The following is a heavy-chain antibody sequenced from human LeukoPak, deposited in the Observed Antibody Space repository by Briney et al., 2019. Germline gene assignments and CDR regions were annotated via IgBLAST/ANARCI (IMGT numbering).Heavy chain of an antibody. J-gene: IGHJ4*02. CDR1: EFSVGSNY. V-gene: IGHV3-23*01. D-gene: IGHD6-13*01. Sequence: RGSLRLSCAASEFSVGSNYMTWVRQAPGKGLEWVSAISGSGGSSTYYADSVKGRFTISRDNSKNTLYLQMNSLRAEDTAVYYCANSAAVGTFYWGQGTLVTVSS. CDR2: ISGSGGSST. CDR3: ANSAAVGTFY.